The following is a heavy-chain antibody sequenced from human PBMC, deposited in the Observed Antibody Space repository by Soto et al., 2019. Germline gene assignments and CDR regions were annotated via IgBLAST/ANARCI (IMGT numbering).Heavy chain of an antibody. D-gene: IGHD6-13*01. CDR3: ARAPFFRQQLIFDY. V-gene: IGHV2-26*01. J-gene: IGHJ4*02. CDR1: GFSLSNARMG. Sequence: QVTLKESGPVLVKPTETLTLTCTVSGFSLSNARMGVSWIRQPPGKALEWLAHIFSNDEKSYSTSLKSRLTISKDTSKSQVVLTMTIMDPVDTATYSCARAPFFRQQLIFDYWGQGPLVTVSS. CDR2: IFSNDEK.